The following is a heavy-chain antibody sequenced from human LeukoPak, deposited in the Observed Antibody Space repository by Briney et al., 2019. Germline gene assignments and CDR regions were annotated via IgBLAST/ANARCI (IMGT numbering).Heavy chain of an antibody. CDR1: GFPFSSYW. D-gene: IGHD3-22*01. J-gene: IGHJ4*02. Sequence: GGSLRLSCVASGFPFSSYWMTWVRLAPGKGLEWVANIKQDGSKKSYVDSVKGRFTISRDNAKNSLYLQMNSLRAEDTAVYYCAREVEYYDSSGYYPSGYWGQGTLVTVSS. CDR2: IKQDGSKK. CDR3: AREVEYYDSSGYYPSGY. V-gene: IGHV3-7*01.